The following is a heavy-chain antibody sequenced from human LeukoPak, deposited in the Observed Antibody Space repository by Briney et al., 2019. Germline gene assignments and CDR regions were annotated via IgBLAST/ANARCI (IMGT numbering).Heavy chain of an antibody. Sequence: GRSLRLSCAASGFTFSNYGMHWVRQAPGKGLEWVADIWHDGRTKDYGDSVKGRFTISRDNSKNTVYLQMNSLRAEDTAVYYCARDPNYSGSGTMKVGFDNWGQGTLVTVSS. J-gene: IGHJ4*02. D-gene: IGHD3-10*01. CDR2: IWHDGRTK. V-gene: IGHV3-33*01. CDR1: GFTFSNYG. CDR3: ARDPNYSGSGTMKVGFDN.